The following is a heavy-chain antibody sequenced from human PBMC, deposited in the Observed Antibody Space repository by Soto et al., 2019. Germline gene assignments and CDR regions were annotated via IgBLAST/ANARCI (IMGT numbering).Heavy chain of an antibody. J-gene: IGHJ5*01. CDR2: ISWNSGSI. D-gene: IGHD4-17*01. V-gene: IGHV3-9*01. CDR3: EKDKSTGGRDSGWFDS. Sequence: PGGSLRLSCAASGFTFDDYAMHWVRQAPGKGLEWVSGISWNSGSIGYADSVKGRFTISRDNAKNSLYLQMNSLRAEDTALDYCEKDKSTGGRDSGWFDSWGQGTLVTVSS. CDR1: GFTFDDYA.